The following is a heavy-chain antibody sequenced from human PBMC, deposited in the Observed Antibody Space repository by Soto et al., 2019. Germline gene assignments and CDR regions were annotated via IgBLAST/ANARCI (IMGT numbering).Heavy chain of an antibody. V-gene: IGHV5-51*01. D-gene: IGHD1-7*01. CDR3: ASQNYCYAFDI. J-gene: IGHJ3*02. CDR2: IYPGDSDT. Sequence: GESLKISCKGSGYSSTSYWIGWVRQMPGKGLEWMGIIYPGDSDTRSSTSFQSQITTSTVKSSSTAYLQWSSLKAANTAMYYCASQNYCYAFDIWGQGTMVTVSS. CDR1: GYSSTSYW.